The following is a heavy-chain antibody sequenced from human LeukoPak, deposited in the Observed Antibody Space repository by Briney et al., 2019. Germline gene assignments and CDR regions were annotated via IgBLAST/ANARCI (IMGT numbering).Heavy chain of an antibody. CDR1: GYTFTSYY. V-gene: IGHV1-69*13. Sequence: SVKVSCKASGYTFTSYYMHWVRQAPGQGLEWMGGIIPIFGTANYAQKFQGRVTITADESTSTAYMELSSLRSEDTAVYYCASLGGNQWLVLGYYYGMDVWGQGTTVTVSS. CDR2: IIPIFGTA. J-gene: IGHJ6*02. CDR3: ASLGGNQWLVLGYYYGMDV. D-gene: IGHD6-19*01.